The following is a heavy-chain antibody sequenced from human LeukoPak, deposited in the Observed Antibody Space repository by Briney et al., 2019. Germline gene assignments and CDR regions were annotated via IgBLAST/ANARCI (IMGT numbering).Heavy chain of an antibody. V-gene: IGHV3-7*01. D-gene: IGHD4-11*01. Sequence: GGSLRLSCAASGFTFSSYWMSWVRQAPGKGLEWVANIKQDGSEKYYVDSVKGRFTISRDNAKNSLYLQMNSLRAEDTAVYYCATAYDYSNYYFDYWGQGTLVTVSS. CDR2: IKQDGSEK. CDR3: ATAYDYSNYYFDY. CDR1: GFTFSSYW. J-gene: IGHJ4*02.